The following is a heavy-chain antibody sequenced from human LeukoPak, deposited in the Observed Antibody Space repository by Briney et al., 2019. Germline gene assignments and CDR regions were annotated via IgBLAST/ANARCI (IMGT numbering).Heavy chain of an antibody. CDR3: ARGVEMATQSSAMDV. CDR1: GGSFSGYY. J-gene: IGHJ6*02. Sequence: PPETLSLTCAVYGGSFSGYYWSWIRQPPGKGLEWMGEINHSGSTNDSPSLKSRVTISVDTSKNQFSLKLSSVTAADTAVYYCARGVEMATQSSAMDVWGQGTTVTVSS. CDR2: INHSGST. V-gene: IGHV4-34*01. D-gene: IGHD5-24*01.